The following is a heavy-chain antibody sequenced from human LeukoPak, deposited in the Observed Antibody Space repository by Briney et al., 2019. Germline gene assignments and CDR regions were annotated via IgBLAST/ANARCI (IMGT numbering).Heavy chain of an antibody. J-gene: IGHJ6*03. CDR1: GFIIGDYA. CDR3: ARGGRLQFPYYYYMDV. V-gene: IGHV3-9*01. CDR2: ISWSNINI. D-gene: IGHD5-24*01. Sequence: PGRSLRLSCAASGFIIGDYAMHWVRQAPGKGLEWVSGISWSNINIGHADSVKGRFTISRDYAKNSLYLQMNSLRAEDTALYYCARGGRLQFPYYYYMDVWGKGTTVTVS.